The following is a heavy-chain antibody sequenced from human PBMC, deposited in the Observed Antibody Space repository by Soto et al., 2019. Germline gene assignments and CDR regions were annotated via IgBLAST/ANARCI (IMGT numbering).Heavy chain of an antibody. CDR2: INHSGST. CDR1: GGSFSGYY. CDR3: ENVGATNWFDP. D-gene: IGHD1-26*01. Sequence: SETLSLTCAVYGGSFSGYYWSWIRQPPGKGLEWIGEINHSGSTNYNPSLKSRVTISVDTSKNQFSLSLSCVTDADTAVFYCENVGATNWFDPWGQGTLVTVSS. V-gene: IGHV4-34*01. J-gene: IGHJ5*02.